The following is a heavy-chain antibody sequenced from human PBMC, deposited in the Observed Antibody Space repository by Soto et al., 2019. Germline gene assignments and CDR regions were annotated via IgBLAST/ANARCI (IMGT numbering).Heavy chain of an antibody. D-gene: IGHD2-2*01. CDR3: ARVPSYCSSTSCSAKYYFDY. J-gene: IGHJ4*02. CDR2: IIPIFGTA. V-gene: IGHV1-69*13. CDR1: GGTFSSYA. Sequence: GASVKVSCKASGGTFSSYAISWVRQAPGQGLEWMGGIIPIFGTANYAQKFQGRVTITADESTSTAYMELSSLRSEDTAVYYCARVPSYCSSTSCSAKYYFDYWGQGTLVTVSS.